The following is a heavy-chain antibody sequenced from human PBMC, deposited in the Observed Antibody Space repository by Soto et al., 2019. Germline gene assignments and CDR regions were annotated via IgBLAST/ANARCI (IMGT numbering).Heavy chain of an antibody. CDR2: ITSNGDST. CDR1: GFDFNKYA. V-gene: IGHV3-23*01. D-gene: IGHD2-2*02. Sequence: GSLRLSCAAFGFDFNKYAMTWVRQAPGKGLQWVSSITSNGDSTYYADSVKGRFTTSRDNSKNTLYPQMNSLRADDTAVFYCAKDSPSYTTSPFFFASGGQGTLVTVSS. CDR3: AKDSPSYTTSPFFFAS. J-gene: IGHJ4*02.